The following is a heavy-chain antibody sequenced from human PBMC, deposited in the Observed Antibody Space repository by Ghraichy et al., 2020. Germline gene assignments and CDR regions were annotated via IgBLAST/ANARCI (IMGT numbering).Heavy chain of an antibody. CDR2: IYYSGST. CDR1: GGSISSSSYY. J-gene: IGHJ4*02. Sequence: SETLSLTCTVSGGSISSSSYYWGWIRQPPGKGLEWIGSIYYSGSTYYNPSLKSRVTISVDTSKNQFSLKLSSVTATDTAVYYCASDVVVVAAIGYWGQGTLVTVSS. D-gene: IGHD2-15*01. CDR3: ASDVVVVAAIGY. V-gene: IGHV4-39*01.